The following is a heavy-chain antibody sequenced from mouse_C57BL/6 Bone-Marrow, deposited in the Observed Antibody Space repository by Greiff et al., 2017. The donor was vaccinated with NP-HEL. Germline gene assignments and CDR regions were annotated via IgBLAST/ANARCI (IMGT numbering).Heavy chain of an antibody. D-gene: IGHD2-4*01. CDR2: IDPSDSYT. Sequence: QVQLQQPGAELVMPGASVKLSCKASGYTFTSYWMHWVKQRPGQGPEWIGEIDPSDSYTNYNQKFKGKSTLTVDKSSSTAYMQLSSLTSEDSAVYYCARRGIYYDYDMDYWGQGTSVTVSS. CDR3: ARRGIYYDYDMDY. CDR1: GYTFTSYW. V-gene: IGHV1-69*01. J-gene: IGHJ4*01.